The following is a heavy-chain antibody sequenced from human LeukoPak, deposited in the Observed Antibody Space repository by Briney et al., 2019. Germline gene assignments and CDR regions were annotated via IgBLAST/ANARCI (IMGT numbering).Heavy chain of an antibody. CDR1: GFTFSDHD. CDR2: IRNKANSHTT. V-gene: IGHV3-72*01. J-gene: IGHJ3*02. Sequence: GGSLRLSCAASGFTFSDHDMDWVRQAPGKGLEWVGRIRNKANSHTTEYAAPVKGRFTISRDDFKNSLYLQLNSLKTQDTALYYCGRVGDVIAFAISSQGTMVTVSS. D-gene: IGHD3-3*01. CDR3: GRVGDVIAFAI.